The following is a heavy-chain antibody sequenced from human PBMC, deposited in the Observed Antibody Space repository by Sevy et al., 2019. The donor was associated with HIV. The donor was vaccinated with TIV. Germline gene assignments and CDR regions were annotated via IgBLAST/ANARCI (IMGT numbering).Heavy chain of an antibody. Sequence: GWSLRLSCAASGFTFSSYGMYWVRHAPGKGLEWVAVISYDGSNKYYADSVKGRFTISRDNSKNTLYLQMNSLRAEDTAVYYCAKGLIAARLHAFDIWGQGTMVTVSS. J-gene: IGHJ3*02. CDR3: AKGLIAARLHAFDI. CDR2: ISYDGSNK. V-gene: IGHV3-30*18. CDR1: GFTFSSYG. D-gene: IGHD6-6*01.